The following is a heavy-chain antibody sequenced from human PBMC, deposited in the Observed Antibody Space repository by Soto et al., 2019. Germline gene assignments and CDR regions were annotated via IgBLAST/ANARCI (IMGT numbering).Heavy chain of an antibody. Sequence: EVQLLESGGGLVQPGGSLRLSCAASGFTFTTYAMSWVRQAPGTWLEWVSTISGSGSSTYYADSVKGRFTISRDKSKNTVYLEMNSLTAEDTAVYYCAKDHGGLRGPDYWGQGTLVTVSS. CDR3: AKDHGGLRGPDY. CDR2: ISGSGSST. J-gene: IGHJ4*02. V-gene: IGHV3-23*01. D-gene: IGHD3-10*01. CDR1: GFTFTTYA.